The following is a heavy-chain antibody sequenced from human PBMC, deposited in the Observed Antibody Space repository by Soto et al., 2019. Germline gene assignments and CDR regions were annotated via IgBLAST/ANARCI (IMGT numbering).Heavy chain of an antibody. D-gene: IGHD3-22*01. J-gene: IGHJ5*02. Sequence: SETLSLTCTVSGDYVTRSRYYWCWLRQPPGKRLEWIGSIYYSGSTYYNPSLKSRITISIDTSKNQFSLNMNSMTAADTAVYYCATEGGVVDANWFGPWGQGTLVTVS. V-gene: IGHV4-39*02. CDR3: ATEGGVVDANWFGP. CDR2: IYYSGST. CDR1: GDYVTRSRYY.